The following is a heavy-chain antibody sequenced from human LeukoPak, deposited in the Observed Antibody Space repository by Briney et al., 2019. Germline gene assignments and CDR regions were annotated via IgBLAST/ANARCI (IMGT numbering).Heavy chain of an antibody. D-gene: IGHD4-23*01. CDR2: IASDGNST. V-gene: IGHV3-74*01. CDR1: GFTFSNYA. J-gene: IGHJ4*02. CDR3: ARGRPHGNDY. Sequence: GGSLRLSCAASGFTFSNYAMNWVRQAPGKGLVWVSRIASDGNSTTYADSVKGRFSISRDNAKNTLYLQMNSLRVEDTAVYYCARGRPHGNDYWGQGTLVTVSS.